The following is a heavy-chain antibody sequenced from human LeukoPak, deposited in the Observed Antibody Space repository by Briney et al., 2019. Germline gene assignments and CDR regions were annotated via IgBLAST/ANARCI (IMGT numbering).Heavy chain of an antibody. Sequence: GGSLRLSCAASGFTITNYAMSWVRQGPGKGLEWVSGLSTSPRYADSVRGRFTVSRGHSTNTLYLQMNRLRAEDTAVYYCARGEVAVQYYFESWGQGTLVTVSS. J-gene: IGHJ4*02. V-gene: IGHV3-23*01. CDR1: GFTITNYA. D-gene: IGHD3-22*01. CDR3: ARGEVAVQYYFES. CDR2: LSTSPR.